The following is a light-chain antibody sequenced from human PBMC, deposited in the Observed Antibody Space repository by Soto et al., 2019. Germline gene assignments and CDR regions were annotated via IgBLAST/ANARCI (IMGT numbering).Light chain of an antibody. Sequence: QSALTQPASVSGSPGQSITISCTGTXXXIGDYNYVSWYQQHPGKAPKLMIYEVSNRPSGISNRFSGSKSGNTASLTISGLQADDEADYYCSSYTSTSSYVFGTGTKLTVL. V-gene: IGLV2-14*01. CDR2: EVS. CDR1: XXXIGDYNY. J-gene: IGLJ1*01. CDR3: SSYTSTSSYV.